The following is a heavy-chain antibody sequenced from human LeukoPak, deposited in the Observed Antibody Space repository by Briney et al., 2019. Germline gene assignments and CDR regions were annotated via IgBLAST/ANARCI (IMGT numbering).Heavy chain of an antibody. D-gene: IGHD5-18*01. CDR1: GGSISSSSAY. J-gene: IGHJ4*02. CDR2: IYYSKNT. Sequence: PSETLSLTCTVSGGSISSSSAYWGWLRQPPGKGLEWIGSIYYSKNTYYNPSLKSRVTISADTSKNQFSLTLGSVSATDTAVYYCVSPRGFSYGYFDYWGQGTLVTVSS. V-gene: IGHV4-39*01. CDR3: VSPRGFSYGYFDY.